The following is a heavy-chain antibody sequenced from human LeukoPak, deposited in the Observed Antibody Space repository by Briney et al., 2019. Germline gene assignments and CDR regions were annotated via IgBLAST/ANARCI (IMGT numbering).Heavy chain of an antibody. CDR3: ARAAYDYDSSGYYYYFDY. V-gene: IGHV3-48*04. D-gene: IGHD3-22*01. J-gene: IGHJ4*02. CDR2: ISSSSSSI. Sequence: GGSLRLSCAASGFTFSTFSMNWVRQAPGKGLEWVSYISSSSSSIYYVDSVKGRFTISRDNAKNSLYLQMNSLRAEDTAVYYCARAAYDYDSSGYYYYFDYWGQGTLVTVSS. CDR1: GFTFSTFS.